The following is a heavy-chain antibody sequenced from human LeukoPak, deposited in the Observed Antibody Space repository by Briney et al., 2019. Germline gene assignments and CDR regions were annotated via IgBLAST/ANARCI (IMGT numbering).Heavy chain of an antibody. CDR1: GGSISSSSYY. V-gene: IGHV4-39*07. D-gene: IGHD2-15*01. J-gene: IGHJ6*03. CDR2: IYTSGST. Sequence: PSETLSLTCAVSGGSISSSSYYWGWIRQPPGKGLEWIGRIYTSGSTNYNPSLKSRVTISVDTSKNQFSLKLSSVTAADTAVYYCAREEVFFEEVAADYYYYYYMDVWGKGTTVTVSS. CDR3: AREEVFFEEVAADYYYYYYMDV.